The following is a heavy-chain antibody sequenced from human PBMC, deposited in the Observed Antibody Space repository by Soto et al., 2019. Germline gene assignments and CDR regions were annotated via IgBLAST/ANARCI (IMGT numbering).Heavy chain of an antibody. D-gene: IGHD3-3*01. V-gene: IGHV1-18*04. CDR1: GYTFTSYG. CDR3: ARVGYYDFWSGYYTLDAFDT. Sequence: ASVKVSCKASGYTFTSYGISWVRQAPGQGLEWMGWISAYNGNTNYAQKLQGRVTMTTDTSTSTAYMELRSLRSDDTAVYYCARVGYYDFWSGYYTLDAFDTWGQGTMVTVSS. CDR2: ISAYNGNT. J-gene: IGHJ3*02.